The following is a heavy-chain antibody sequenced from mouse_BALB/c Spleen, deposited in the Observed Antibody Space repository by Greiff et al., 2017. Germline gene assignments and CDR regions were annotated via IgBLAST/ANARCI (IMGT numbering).Heavy chain of an antibody. Sequence: DVMLVESGGDLVKPGGSLKLSCAASGFTFSSYGMSWVRQTPDKRLEWVATISSGGSYTYYPDSVKGRFTISRDNANNTLYLQMSSLKSEDTAMYACARQATRTGYHAMAYWGQGTSVTVSA. CDR2: ISSGGSYT. CDR1: GFTFSSYG. V-gene: IGHV5-6*02. D-gene: IGHD4-1*02. CDR3: ARQATRTGYHAMAY. J-gene: IGHJ4*01.